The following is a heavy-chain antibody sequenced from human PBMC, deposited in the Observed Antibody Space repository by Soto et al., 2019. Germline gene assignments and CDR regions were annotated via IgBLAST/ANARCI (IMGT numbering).Heavy chain of an antibody. Sequence: PGGSLRLSCAASGFNFNSYTINWVRQAPGKRLEWLSSISSSGYIFSTDSVRGRFTISRDNAKNSVYLQINSLRAEDTAVYFCARDCSGGSCYPGMEVWGPGTTVKVSS. CDR3: ARDCSGGSCYPGMEV. CDR1: GFNFNSYT. V-gene: IGHV3-21*01. D-gene: IGHD2-15*01. J-gene: IGHJ6*01. CDR2: ISSSGYI.